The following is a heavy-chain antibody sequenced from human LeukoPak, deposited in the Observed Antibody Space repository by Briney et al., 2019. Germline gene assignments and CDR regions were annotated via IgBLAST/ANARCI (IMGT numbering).Heavy chain of an antibody. V-gene: IGHV3-48*03. CDR1: GFTFRSSE. CDR2: ISGTGNTI. J-gene: IGHJ1*01. Sequence: GGSLRLSCATSGFTFRSSEMNWVRQAPGKGLEWVSYISGTGNTIYYTDSVKGRFAISRDNAKNSLYLQMNSLRAEDTAVYYCARDSYNGDYVPGYFQHWGQGTLVTVSS. CDR3: ARDSYNGDYVPGYFQH. D-gene: IGHD4-17*01.